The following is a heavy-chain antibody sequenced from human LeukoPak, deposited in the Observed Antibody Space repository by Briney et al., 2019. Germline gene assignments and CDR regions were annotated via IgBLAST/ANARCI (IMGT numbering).Heavy chain of an antibody. J-gene: IGHJ4*02. CDR1: GFSLNSTGVG. Sequence: ESGPTLVNPTQTLTLTCTFSGFSLNSTGVGVGWIRQPQGKALEWLALIYWNDDKRYSPSLKSRLTITKDTSKNQVVLRMTNMDPVDTATYYCAHRRQWLTVRGFDYWGQGTLVTVSS. D-gene: IGHD6-19*01. CDR3: AHRRQWLTVRGFDY. CDR2: IYWNDDK. V-gene: IGHV2-5*01.